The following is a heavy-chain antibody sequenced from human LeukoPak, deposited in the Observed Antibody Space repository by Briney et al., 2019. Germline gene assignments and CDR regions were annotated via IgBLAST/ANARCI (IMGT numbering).Heavy chain of an antibody. CDR3: ARENNHLTWFDP. Sequence: SETLSLTCSVSGDSISSRSDFWGWIRQPPGKGLEWIGSVYYSGSTYYSPSLKSRVTISVDTSKNQFSLKLSSVTAADTAVYYCARENNHLTWFDPWGQGTLVTVSS. J-gene: IGHJ5*02. CDR1: GDSISSRSDF. CDR2: VYYSGST. D-gene: IGHD1-14*01. V-gene: IGHV4-39*01.